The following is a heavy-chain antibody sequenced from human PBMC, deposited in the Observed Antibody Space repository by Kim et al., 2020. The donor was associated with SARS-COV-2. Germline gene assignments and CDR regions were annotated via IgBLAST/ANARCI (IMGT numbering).Heavy chain of an antibody. CDR3: AKDMIRGLMDV. V-gene: IGHV1-3*01. CDR2: T. Sequence: TKYSQKFQGRVTITRDTSASTAYMELSSLRYEDTAVYYCAKDMIRGLMDVWGQGTTVTVSS. J-gene: IGHJ6*02. D-gene: IGHD3-10*01.